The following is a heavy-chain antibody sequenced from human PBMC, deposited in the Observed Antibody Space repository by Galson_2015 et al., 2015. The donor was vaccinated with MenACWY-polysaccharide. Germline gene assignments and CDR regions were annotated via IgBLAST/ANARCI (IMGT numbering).Heavy chain of an antibody. J-gene: IGHJ5*02. CDR2: IRSSGTNT. D-gene: IGHD3-3*01. Sequence: SLRLSCAASGFTFTSYAMSWVRQAPGEGLEWVSEIRSSGTNTYYADSVKGRFTISRDNSKNTLYLQMNSLRAEDTAVYYCAKDSTDFWSVAGRFDHWGQGTLVTVSS. V-gene: IGHV3-23*01. CDR3: AKDSTDFWSVAGRFDH. CDR1: GFTFTSYA.